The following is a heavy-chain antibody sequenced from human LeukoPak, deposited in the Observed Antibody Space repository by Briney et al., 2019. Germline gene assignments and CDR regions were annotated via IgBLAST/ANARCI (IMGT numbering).Heavy chain of an antibody. J-gene: IGHJ5*02. CDR2: IYHSGST. V-gene: IGHV4-38-2*02. CDR1: GYSISSGYY. CDR3: ALWMTARGWFDP. D-gene: IGHD2-21*02. Sequence: PSETLSLTCTVSGYSISSGYYWGWIRQPPGKGLEWIGSIYHSGSTYYNPSLKSRVTISVDTSKNQFSLKLSSVTAADTAVYYCALWMTARGWFDPWGQGTLVTVSS.